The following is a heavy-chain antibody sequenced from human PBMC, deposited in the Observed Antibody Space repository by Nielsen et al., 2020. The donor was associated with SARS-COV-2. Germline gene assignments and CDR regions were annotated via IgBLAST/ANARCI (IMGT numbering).Heavy chain of an antibody. D-gene: IGHD3/OR15-3a*01. V-gene: IGHV4-59*02. CDR2: INYGGTT. CDR1: GVSVTFYY. Sequence: SETLSLTCSVSGVSVTFYYWTWIRQLPGKGLEWIGYINYGGTTRYSPAFKSRVVMSLDAFKGQVSLSLSSVTNADTAVYYCARMKETLGGLPSYDGFYIWGQGTTVTVSS. J-gene: IGHJ3*02. CDR3: ARMKETLGGLPSYDGFYI.